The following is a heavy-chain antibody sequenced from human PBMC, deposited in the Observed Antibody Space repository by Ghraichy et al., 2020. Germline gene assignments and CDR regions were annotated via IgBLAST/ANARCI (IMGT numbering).Heavy chain of an antibody. CDR2: IWYDGSNK. V-gene: IGHV3-33*01. Sequence: GGSLRLSCAASGFTFSSYGMHWVRQAPGKGLEWVAVIWYDGSNKYYADSVKGRFTISRDNSKNTLYLQMNSLRAEDTAVYYCARDQGYDYVWGSYPDYWGQGTLVTVSS. D-gene: IGHD3-16*02. CDR1: GFTFSSYG. CDR3: ARDQGYDYVWGSYPDY. J-gene: IGHJ4*02.